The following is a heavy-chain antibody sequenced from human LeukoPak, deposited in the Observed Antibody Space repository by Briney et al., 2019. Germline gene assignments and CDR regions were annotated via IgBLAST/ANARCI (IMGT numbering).Heavy chain of an antibody. CDR3: ARDGVAGGFDY. CDR2: IHYSGST. CDR1: VGSIGSYY. Sequence: KPSETLSLTCTVSVGSIGSYYWNWIRQAPRKGLEWIGYIHYSGSTNHNSSLKSRVTLSVDTSRNQYSLKLSSVTAADTAVYYCARDGVAGGFDYWGQGTLVTVSS. J-gene: IGHJ4*02. V-gene: IGHV4-59*01. D-gene: IGHD6-19*01.